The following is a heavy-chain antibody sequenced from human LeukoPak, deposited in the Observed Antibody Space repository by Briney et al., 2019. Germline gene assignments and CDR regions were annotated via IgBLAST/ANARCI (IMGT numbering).Heavy chain of an antibody. CDR3: ARGLRDTFCSGGSCYSDY. V-gene: IGHV1-69*05. CDR2: IIPIFGTT. J-gene: IGHJ4*02. Sequence: SVKVSCKAFGGSLSTYVISWLRQAPVQGLEWMGAIIPIFGTTNCAQRFQGRVTITTDESTSTAYMELSSLISGDTAMYYCARGLRDTFCSGGSCYSDYWGQGTLVTVSS. D-gene: IGHD2-15*01. CDR1: GGSLSTYV.